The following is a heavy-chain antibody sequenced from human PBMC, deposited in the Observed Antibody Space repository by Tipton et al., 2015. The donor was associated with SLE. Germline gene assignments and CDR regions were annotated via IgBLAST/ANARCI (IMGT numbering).Heavy chain of an antibody. D-gene: IGHD6-19*01. V-gene: IGHV3-33*06. CDR3: AKDAWYGSGWYDS. Sequence: RSLRLSCAASGFSFSEKGMHWVRQAPGKGLEWVAVIWHDGSNEYYGDYVKGRFTISRDNSKNTLYLQMDSLRPEDTAVYYCAKDAWYGSGWYDSWGQGTLVTVSS. CDR2: IWHDGSNE. J-gene: IGHJ5*01. CDR1: GFSFSEKG.